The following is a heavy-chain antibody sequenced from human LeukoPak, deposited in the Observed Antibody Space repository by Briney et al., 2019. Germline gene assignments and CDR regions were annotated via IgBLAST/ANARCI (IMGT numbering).Heavy chain of an antibody. CDR1: GFTFTTYK. J-gene: IGHJ4*02. D-gene: IGHD3-22*01. CDR3: AREAPIDSTD. CDR2: ISGSGTYM. Sequence: PGGSLRLSCAASGFTFTTYKMNWVRQAPGKGLEWVSSISGSGTYMYYADSLKGRFTISRDNAKNSLYLQMNSLRAEDTAVYYCAREAPIDSTDWGQGTLVTVSS. V-gene: IGHV3-21*01.